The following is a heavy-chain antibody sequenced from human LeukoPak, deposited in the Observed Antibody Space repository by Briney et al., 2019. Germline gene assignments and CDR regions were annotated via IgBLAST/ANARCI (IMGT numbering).Heavy chain of an antibody. CDR1: GFTFSSYS. Sequence: GGSLRLSGAASGFTFSSYSMNWVRQAPGKGLEWVSSISSSSSYIYYADSVKGRFTISRDNAKNTLYLQMNSLRVEDTAVYYCARDDPTVTTGPPVGSWGQGTLVTVSS. J-gene: IGHJ4*02. D-gene: IGHD4-17*01. V-gene: IGHV3-21*01. CDR2: ISSSSSYI. CDR3: ARDDPTVTTGPPVGS.